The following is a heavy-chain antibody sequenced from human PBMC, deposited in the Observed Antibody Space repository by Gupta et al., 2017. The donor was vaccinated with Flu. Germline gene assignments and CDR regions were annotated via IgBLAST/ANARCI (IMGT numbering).Heavy chain of an antibody. J-gene: IGHJ4*02. CDR1: GFFFTAYY. V-gene: IGHV5-51*01. Sequence: EVQLLQSGAELTTPAESLKISCQGSGFFFTAYYIAWVRQMPGKGLEWMGINYPRNSDTRYRPSCHSQATISADNSTCPAFLQGTTLKASDSAMYYCVSRGTRLFDFWVQGTLVTVSS. D-gene: IGHD3-10*01. CDR2: NYPRNSDT. CDR3: VSRGTRLFDF.